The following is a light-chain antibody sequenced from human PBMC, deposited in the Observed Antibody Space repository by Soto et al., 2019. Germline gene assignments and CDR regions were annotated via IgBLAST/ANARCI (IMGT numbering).Light chain of an antibody. CDR1: TSNIGTNT. J-gene: IGLJ3*02. CDR3: ATWDDSLNGYWV. V-gene: IGLV1-44*01. Sequence: QSVLTQPPSASGTPGQRVTSSCSGSTSNIGTNTVNWYQQLPGTAPKLLIYSNHQRPSGVPDRFSGSRSGTSASLAISGLQSEDEADYYCATWDDSLNGYWVFGGGTQLTVL. CDR2: SNH.